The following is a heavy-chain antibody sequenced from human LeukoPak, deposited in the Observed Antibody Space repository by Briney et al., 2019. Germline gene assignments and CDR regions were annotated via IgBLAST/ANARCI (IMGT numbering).Heavy chain of an antibody. J-gene: IGHJ6*03. V-gene: IGHV1-2*06. CDR3: ARDLPAVAFYYTTV. CDR2: TNPNSGGT. Sequence: GASVKVSCKASGYTFTGYYMHWLRQAPGQGLELMGRTNPNSGGTNYAQKFQGRVTMTRERSISTAYMKLTRLTSHDPAVYSCARDLPAVAFYYTTVWGKGTTVTVSS. CDR1: GYTFTGYY. D-gene: IGHD4-23*01.